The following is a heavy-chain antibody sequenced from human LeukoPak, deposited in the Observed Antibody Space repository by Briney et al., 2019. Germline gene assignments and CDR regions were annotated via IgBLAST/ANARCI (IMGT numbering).Heavy chain of an antibody. CDR1: GDSISNSNW. CDR2: IFHTGST. Sequence: SGTLSLTCAVSGDSISNSNWWSWVRQPPGKGLEWIGYIFHTGSTNYNPSLKSRVTISVDKSKNQFSLRLISVTAADTAVYFCARVRVIDWGSSYFDYWGRGNLVTVSS. D-gene: IGHD3-9*01. J-gene: IGHJ4*02. V-gene: IGHV4-4*02. CDR3: ARVRVIDWGSSYFDY.